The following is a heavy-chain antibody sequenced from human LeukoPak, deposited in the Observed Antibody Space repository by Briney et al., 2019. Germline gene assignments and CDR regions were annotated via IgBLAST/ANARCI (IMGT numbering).Heavy chain of an antibody. D-gene: IGHD2-21*02. V-gene: IGHV3-33*01. Sequence: GRSLRLSCAASGFTFSSYGMHWVRQAPGKGLEWVAVIWYDGSNKYYADSVKGRFTISRDNSKNTLYLQMNSLRAEDTAVYYCARGGGLLFSVVTAGYYFDYWGQGTLFTVSS. CDR3: ARGGGLLFSVVTAGYYFDY. CDR2: IWYDGSNK. CDR1: GFTFSSYG. J-gene: IGHJ4*02.